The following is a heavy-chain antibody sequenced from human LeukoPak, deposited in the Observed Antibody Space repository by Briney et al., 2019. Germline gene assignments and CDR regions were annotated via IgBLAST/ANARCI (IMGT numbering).Heavy chain of an antibody. CDR3: ARVAAVAGNIDY. CDR1: GFTFSSYS. D-gene: IGHD6-19*01. CDR2: IKPSGSEK. V-gene: IGHV3-7*01. Sequence: GGSLRLSCAASGFTFSSYSMNWVRQAPGKGLEWVANIKPSGSEKHYADSVEGRFTISRDNAKNSLYLQMNSLRAEDTAVYYCARVAAVAGNIDYWGQGTLVTVSS. J-gene: IGHJ4*02.